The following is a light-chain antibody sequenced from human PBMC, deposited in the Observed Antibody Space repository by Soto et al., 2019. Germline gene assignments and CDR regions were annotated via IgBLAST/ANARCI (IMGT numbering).Light chain of an antibody. CDR2: GAS. V-gene: IGKV3-20*01. J-gene: IGKJ1*01. Sequence: EIVLTQSPGTLSLSPGERATLSCRASQSVSSSYLAWYQQKPGQAPRPLIYGASSRAICIPDRFSGSGSGTDFTLTISRLEPEDFAVYYCQQYGSSPLTFGQGTKVEIK. CDR3: QQYGSSPLT. CDR1: QSVSSSY.